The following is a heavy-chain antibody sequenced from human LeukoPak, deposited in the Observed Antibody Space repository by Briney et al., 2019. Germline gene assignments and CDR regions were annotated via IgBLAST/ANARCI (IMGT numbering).Heavy chain of an antibody. CDR2: IYYSGST. V-gene: IGHV4-59*01. CDR3: ARDSAYYYDSSAKGNKTWFDP. J-gene: IGHJ5*02. CDR1: GGSFSGYY. Sequence: PSETLSLTCAVYGGSFSGYYWSWIRQPPGKGLEWIGYIYYSGSTNYNPSLKSRVTISVDTSKNQFSLKLSSVTAADTAVYYCARDSAYYYDSSAKGNKTWFDPWGQGTLVTVSS. D-gene: IGHD3-22*01.